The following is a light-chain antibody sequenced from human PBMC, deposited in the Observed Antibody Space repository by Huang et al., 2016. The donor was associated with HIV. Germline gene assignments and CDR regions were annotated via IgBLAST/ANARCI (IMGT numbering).Light chain of an antibody. J-gene: IGKJ2*03. CDR1: QSVSGSS. V-gene: IGKV3-20*01. Sequence: IVLTQSPGSLSLSPGDRATLSCRASQSVSGSSLAWYQQKFGQAPRLLIYGVSRRATGIPDRFSGSGSGTDFTLTISRLEPEDFAVYYCQHYAYSPHSFGQGTKVEIK. CDR2: GVS. CDR3: QHYAYSPHS.